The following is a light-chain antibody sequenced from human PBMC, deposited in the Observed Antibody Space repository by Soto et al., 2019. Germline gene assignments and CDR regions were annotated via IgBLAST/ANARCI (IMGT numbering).Light chain of an antibody. Sequence: DIQMTQSPSTLSASVGDRVTITCRASQSISSWLAWYQQKPGKAPKLLIYKSSSLESGVPSRFSGSGAGTEFTLTISSLQPDDFASYYCQQFNNYPGTFGQGTSVEIK. CDR2: KSS. CDR1: QSISSW. V-gene: IGKV1-5*03. J-gene: IGKJ1*01. CDR3: QQFNNYPGT.